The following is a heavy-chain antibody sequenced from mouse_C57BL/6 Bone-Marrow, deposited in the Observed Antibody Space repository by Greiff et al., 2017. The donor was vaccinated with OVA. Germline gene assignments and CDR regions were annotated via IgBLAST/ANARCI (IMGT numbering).Heavy chain of an antibody. CDR2: ISDGGSYT. V-gene: IGHV5-4*01. J-gene: IGHJ1*03. CDR1: GFTFSSYA. Sequence: EVKVEESGGGLVKPGGSLKLSCAASGFTFSSYAMSWVRQTPEKRLEWVATISDGGSYTYYPDNVKGRFNISRDNAKNNLYLQMNHLKSEDTAMDYCARDDYDGWYFDVWGTGTTVTVSS. D-gene: IGHD2-4*01. CDR3: ARDDYDGWYFDV.